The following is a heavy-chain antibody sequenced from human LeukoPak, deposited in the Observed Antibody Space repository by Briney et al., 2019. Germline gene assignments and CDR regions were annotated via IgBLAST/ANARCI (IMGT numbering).Heavy chain of an antibody. D-gene: IGHD6-19*01. CDR2: ISGSGGST. Sequence: GGSLRLSCAASGFTVSSYAMSWVRQAPGKGLEWVSAISGSGGSTYYADSVKGRFTISRDNSENTLYLQMNSLRAEDTAEYYCATPKGYSSGWYGGYFDYWGQGTLVTVSS. CDR1: GFTVSSYA. J-gene: IGHJ4*02. CDR3: ATPKGYSSGWYGGYFDY. V-gene: IGHV3-23*01.